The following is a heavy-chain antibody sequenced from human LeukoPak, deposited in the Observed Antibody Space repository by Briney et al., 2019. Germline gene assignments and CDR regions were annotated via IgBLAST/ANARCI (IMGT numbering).Heavy chain of an antibody. D-gene: IGHD3-22*01. Sequence: GASVKVSCKASGYTFTGYYMHWVRQAPGQGLEWMGWINPNSGGTNYAQKFQGRVTMTRDTSISTAYMELSRLRSEDTAVYYCARRGYYYDSSGYYYVSWGQGTLVTVSS. CDR2: INPNSGGT. V-gene: IGHV1-2*02. CDR1: GYTFTGYY. CDR3: ARRGYYYDSSGYYYVS. J-gene: IGHJ4*02.